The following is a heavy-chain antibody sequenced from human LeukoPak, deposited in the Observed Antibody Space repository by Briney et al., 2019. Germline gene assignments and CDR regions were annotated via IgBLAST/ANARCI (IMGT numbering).Heavy chain of an antibody. D-gene: IGHD3-22*01. Sequence: PGGSLRLSCAASGFTFSDYYMSWIRQAPGKGLEWVSYISSSGSTIYYADSVKGRFTISRDNAKNSLYLQMNSLRAEDTAVYYCARDLPRYYYDSSGGAFDIWGQETMVTVSS. J-gene: IGHJ3*02. CDR1: GFTFSDYY. V-gene: IGHV3-11*01. CDR3: ARDLPRYYYDSSGGAFDI. CDR2: ISSSGSTI.